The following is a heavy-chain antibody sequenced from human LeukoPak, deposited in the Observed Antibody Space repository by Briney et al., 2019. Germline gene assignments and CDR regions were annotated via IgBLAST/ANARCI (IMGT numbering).Heavy chain of an antibody. J-gene: IGHJ3*02. CDR3: AAEANSGSYAPNAFDI. Sequence: ASVKVSCKASGYTFTGYYMHWVRQAPGQGLEWMGWSNPNSGGTNYAQKFQGRVTMTRDTSISTAYMELSRLRSDDTAVYYCAAEANSGSYAPNAFDIWGQGTMVTVSS. CDR2: SNPNSGGT. D-gene: IGHD1-26*01. CDR1: GYTFTGYY. V-gene: IGHV1-2*02.